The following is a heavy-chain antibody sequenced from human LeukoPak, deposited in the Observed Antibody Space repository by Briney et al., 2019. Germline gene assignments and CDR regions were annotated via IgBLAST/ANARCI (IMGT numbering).Heavy chain of an antibody. CDR1: GFTVSSNY. J-gene: IGHJ4*02. CDR3: ASQYSSGWYGLDY. D-gene: IGHD6-19*01. CDR2: IYSGGGT. V-gene: IGHV3-53*01. Sequence: PGGSLRLSCAASGFTVSSNYMSWVRQAPGKGLEWVSVIYSGGGTYYADSVKGRFTISRDNSKNTLYLQMNSLRAEDTAVYYCASQYSSGWYGLDYWGQGTLVTVSS.